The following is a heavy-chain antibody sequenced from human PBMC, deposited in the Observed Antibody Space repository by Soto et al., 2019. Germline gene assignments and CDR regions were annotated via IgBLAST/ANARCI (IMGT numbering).Heavy chain of an antibody. V-gene: IGHV4-61*03. CDR3: ARESDSGSYYFDY. CDR2: IYNSGST. Sequence: SETLSLTCTVSGGSVSSGSYYWSWIRQPPGKGLEWIGYIYNSGSTNYNASLTSRVTISVETSKNHFSLRMISVTAADTAVYFCARESDSGSYYFDYWGRGTMVTVSS. D-gene: IGHD3-10*01. CDR1: GGSVSSGSYY. J-gene: IGHJ4*02.